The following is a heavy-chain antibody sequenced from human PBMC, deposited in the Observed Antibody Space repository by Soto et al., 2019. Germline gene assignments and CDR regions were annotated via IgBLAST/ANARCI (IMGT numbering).Heavy chain of an antibody. CDR3: ARESIAARPSGFDY. D-gene: IGHD6-6*01. CDR1: GDSVSSNSAA. CDR2: TYYRSKWYN. V-gene: IGHV6-1*01. Sequence: QTLSLTCAISGDSVSSNSAACNWIRHSPSRGLEWLGRTYYRSKWYNDYAVSVKSRITINPDTSKNQFYLQLNSVTPEDTAVYYCARESIAARPSGFDYWGQGTLVTVSS. J-gene: IGHJ4*02.